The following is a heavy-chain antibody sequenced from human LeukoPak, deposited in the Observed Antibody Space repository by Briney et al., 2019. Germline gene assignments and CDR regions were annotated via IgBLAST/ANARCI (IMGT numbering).Heavy chain of an antibody. Sequence: SETLSLTCTVSGGSISSYYWSWIRQPPGKGLEWIGYIYYSGSTNYNPSLKSRVTISVDTSKNQFSLKLSSVTAADTAVYYCARHGPRWLQPNYYYYGMDVWGQGTTVTVSS. CDR1: GGSISSYY. J-gene: IGHJ6*02. D-gene: IGHD5-12*01. CDR3: ARHGPRWLQPNYYYYGMDV. V-gene: IGHV4-59*08. CDR2: IYYSGST.